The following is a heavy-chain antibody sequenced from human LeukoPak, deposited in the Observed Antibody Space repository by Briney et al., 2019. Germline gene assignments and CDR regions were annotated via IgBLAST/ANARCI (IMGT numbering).Heavy chain of an antibody. CDR3: ARDVGNSGWYTFDY. CDR1: GDSVSSINGA. V-gene: IGHV6-1*01. CDR2: TYYRSKWYN. D-gene: IGHD6-19*01. J-gene: IGHJ4*02. Sequence: QTLSVTCAISGDSVSSINGAWNWIRQSPSRGLEWLGRTYYRSKWYNDYAVSMKGRITINPDTSKNQFSLQLNSVTPEDTAMYYCARDVGNSGWYTFDYWGQGTLVTVSS.